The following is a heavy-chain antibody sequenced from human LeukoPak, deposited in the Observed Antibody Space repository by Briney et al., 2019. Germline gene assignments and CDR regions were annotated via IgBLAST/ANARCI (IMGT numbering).Heavy chain of an antibody. J-gene: IGHJ6*02. D-gene: IGHD2-2*02. Sequence: SETLSLTCAVYGGSFSGYYWSWIRQPPGKGLEWIGEINHSGSTNYNPSLKSRVTISVDASKNQFSLKLSSVTAADTAVYYCARLVVVPAAIIYYYYGTDVWGQGTTVTVSS. CDR2: INHSGST. CDR3: ARLVVVPAAIIYYYYGTDV. V-gene: IGHV4-34*01. CDR1: GGSFSGYY.